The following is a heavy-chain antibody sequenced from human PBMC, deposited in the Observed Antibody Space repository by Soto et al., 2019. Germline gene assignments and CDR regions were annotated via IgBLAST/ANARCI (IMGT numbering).Heavy chain of an antibody. D-gene: IGHD3-10*01. CDR3: ARERTYYYGSGSYSPSDP. J-gene: IGHJ5*02. Sequence: ASVKVSCKASGYTFTSYGISWVRQAPGQGLEWMGWISAYNGNTNYAQKLQGRVTMTTDTSTSTAYMELRSLRSDDTAVYYCARERTYYYGSGSYSPSDPWGQGTLVTVSS. CDR2: ISAYNGNT. CDR1: GYTFTSYG. V-gene: IGHV1-18*01.